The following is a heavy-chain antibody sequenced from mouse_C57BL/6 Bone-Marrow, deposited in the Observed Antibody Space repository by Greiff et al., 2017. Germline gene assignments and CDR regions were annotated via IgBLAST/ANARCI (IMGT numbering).Heavy chain of an antibody. D-gene: IGHD1-1*01. CDR1: GFSLTSYG. V-gene: IGHV2-2*01. Sequence: QVQLKESGPGLVQPSPSLSITCTVSGFSLTSYGVHWVRQSPGKGLEWLGVIWGGGSTDYNAAFISRLSISTDNSKSQVFFKMNSLQADDTAIYYCARNKGSAWFAYWGQGTLVTVSA. CDR2: IWGGGST. J-gene: IGHJ3*01. CDR3: ARNKGSAWFAY.